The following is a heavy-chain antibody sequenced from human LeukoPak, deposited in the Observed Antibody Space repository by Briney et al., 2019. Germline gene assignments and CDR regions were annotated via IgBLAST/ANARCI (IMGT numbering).Heavy chain of an antibody. D-gene: IGHD3-3*01. CDR1: GFTFSSYA. J-gene: IGHJ4*02. CDR3: ARDAGSLTIFGVVPYLDY. V-gene: IGHV3-30-3*01. CDR2: ISYDGSNK. Sequence: GGSLRLSCAASGFTFSSYAMHWVRKAPGKGLEWVAVISYDGSNKYYADSVKGRFTISRDNSKNTLYLQMNSLRAEDTAVYYCARDAGSLTIFGVVPYLDYWGQGTLVTVSS.